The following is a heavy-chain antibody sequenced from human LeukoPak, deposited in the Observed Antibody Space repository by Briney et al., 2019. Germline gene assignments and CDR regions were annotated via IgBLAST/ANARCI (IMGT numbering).Heavy chain of an antibody. CDR2: IYYSGST. CDR3: ARAHVQWLVPRWFDP. D-gene: IGHD6-19*01. CDR1: GGSISSYY. J-gene: IGHJ5*02. Sequence: SEILSLTCTVSGGSISSYYWSWIRQPPGKGLEWIGYIYYSGSTNYNPSLKSRVTISVDTSKNQFSLKLSSVTAADTAVYYCARAHVQWLVPRWFDPWGQGTLVTVSS. V-gene: IGHV4-59*01.